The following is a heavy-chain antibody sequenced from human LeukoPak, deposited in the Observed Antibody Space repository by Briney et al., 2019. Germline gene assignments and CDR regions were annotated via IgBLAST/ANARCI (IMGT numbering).Heavy chain of an antibody. J-gene: IGHJ4*02. CDR2: INAGNGNT. CDR3: ARGFAVVVPAAIGY. D-gene: IGHD2-2*02. V-gene: IGHV1-3*01. CDR1: GYTFTSYA. Sequence: ASVKVSCKASGYTFTSYAMHWVRQAPGQRLEWMGWINAGNGNTKYSQKFQGRVTITRDTSASTPYMELSSLRSEDTAVYYCARGFAVVVPAAIGYWGQGTLVTVSS.